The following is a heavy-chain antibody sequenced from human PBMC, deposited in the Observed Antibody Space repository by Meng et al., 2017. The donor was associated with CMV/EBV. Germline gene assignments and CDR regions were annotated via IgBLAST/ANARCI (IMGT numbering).Heavy chain of an antibody. J-gene: IGHJ4*02. Sequence: TLKESGPTRVKPTQTLTLTCTVSGFSLSTSGVGVGCIRQPPGKALEWLALIYWDDDKRYSPSLKSRLTITKDTSKNQVVLTMTNMDPVDTATYYCARIAAAGRFDYWGQGTLVTVSS. CDR3: ARIAAAGRFDY. CDR1: GFSLSTSGVG. CDR2: IYWDDDK. D-gene: IGHD6-13*01. V-gene: IGHV2-5*02.